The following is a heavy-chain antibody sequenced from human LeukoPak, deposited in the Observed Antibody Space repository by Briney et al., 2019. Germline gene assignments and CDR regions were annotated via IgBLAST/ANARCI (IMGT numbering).Heavy chain of an antibody. CDR1: GGSFSGYY. D-gene: IGHD5-18*01. Sequence: SETLSLTCALYGGSFSGYYWSWIREPPGKGLEWIGEMNHSGSTNYNPSLKSRVTISVDTSKNQFSLKLSSVTAADTAVYYCARAERIKYSYGSTYTFDYWGQGTLVTVSS. J-gene: IGHJ4*02. CDR2: MNHSGST. CDR3: ARAERIKYSYGSTYTFDY. V-gene: IGHV4-34*01.